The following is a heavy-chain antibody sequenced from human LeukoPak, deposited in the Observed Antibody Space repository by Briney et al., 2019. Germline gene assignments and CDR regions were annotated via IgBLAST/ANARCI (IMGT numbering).Heavy chain of an antibody. CDR2: IYTRGST. D-gene: IGHD2-15*01. Sequence: PSETLSLTCTVSGGSISSSRYYWSWIRQPAGKGLEWIGRIYTRGSTNYNPSLKSRVTMSVDTSKNQFSLKLSSVTAADTAVYYCARGRYCSADICSGGDAFDIWGQGTMVSVSS. CDR3: ARGRYCSADICSGGDAFDI. V-gene: IGHV4-61*02. J-gene: IGHJ3*02. CDR1: GGSISSSRYY.